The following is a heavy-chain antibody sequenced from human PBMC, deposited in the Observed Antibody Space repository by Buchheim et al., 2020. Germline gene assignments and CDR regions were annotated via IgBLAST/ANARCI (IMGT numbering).Heavy chain of an antibody. J-gene: IGHJ4*01. D-gene: IGHD6-19*01. CDR3: AHSLMKGWYGFDH. V-gene: IGHV2-5*08. CDR2: IYWDDDK. CDR1: GGSLMPYYWS. Sequence: QESGPGLVKPSETLSLTCTVSGGSLMPYYWSWIRQPPGKALDWLALIYWDDDKRYSPSLKSRLTIPKDTSKNQVVLTMTNMDPVDTATYYCAHSLMKGWYGFDHWGYGTL.